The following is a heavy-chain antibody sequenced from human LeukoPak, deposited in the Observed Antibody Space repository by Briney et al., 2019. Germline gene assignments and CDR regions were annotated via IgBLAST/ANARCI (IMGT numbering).Heavy chain of an antibody. V-gene: IGHV3-13*01. D-gene: IGHD3-22*01. Sequence: GGSLRLSCAASGFTFSSYDMHWVRQATGKGLEWVSAIGTAGDTYYPGSVKGRFTISRDNSKNTLYLQMNSLRAEDTAVYYCARDGGGVITMIENWFDPWGQGTLVTVSS. CDR2: IGTAGDT. CDR1: GFTFSSYD. CDR3: ARDGGGVITMIENWFDP. J-gene: IGHJ5*02.